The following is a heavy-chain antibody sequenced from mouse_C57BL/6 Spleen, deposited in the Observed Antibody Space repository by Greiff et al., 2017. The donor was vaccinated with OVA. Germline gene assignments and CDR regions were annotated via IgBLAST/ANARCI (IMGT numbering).Heavy chain of an antibody. Sequence: VQLQQPGAELVKPGASVKVSCKASGYTFTSYWMHWVKQRPGQGLEWIGRIHPSDSVTNYNQKFKGQATLTVDKSSGTAYMRLSSLTSEDSAVYYGAMREGTTVVRDYWGQGTTLTVSS. CDR1: GYTFTSYW. CDR3: AMREGTTVVRDY. V-gene: IGHV1-74*01. D-gene: IGHD1-1*01. J-gene: IGHJ2*01. CDR2: IHPSDSVT.